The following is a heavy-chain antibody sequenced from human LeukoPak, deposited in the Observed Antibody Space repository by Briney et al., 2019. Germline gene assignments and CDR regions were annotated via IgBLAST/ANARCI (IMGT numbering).Heavy chain of an antibody. V-gene: IGHV1-69*13. Sequence: ASVKVSCKASGYTFTSYAISWVRQAPGQGLEWMGGIIPIFGTANYAQKFQGRVTITADESTSTAYMELSSLRSEDTAVYYCARASEYSSSQGPIDYYYYGMDVWGQGTTVTVSS. CDR1: GYTFTSYA. CDR2: IIPIFGTA. J-gene: IGHJ6*02. CDR3: ARASEYSSSQGPIDYYYYGMDV. D-gene: IGHD6-6*01.